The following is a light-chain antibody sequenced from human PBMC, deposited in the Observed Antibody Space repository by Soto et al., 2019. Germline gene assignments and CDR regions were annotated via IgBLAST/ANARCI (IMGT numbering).Light chain of an antibody. CDR3: STWDDSLNGV. CDR1: SSNIGGKA. V-gene: IGLV1-44*01. J-gene: IGLJ2*01. Sequence: QPVLTQPPSLSGTPGQRVTISCSGSSSNIGGKAVNWYQQLPGTAPKLLIYSNYQRPSGVPDRFSGSKSGTSASLAISGLQSEDEGYYYCSTWDDSLNGVFGGGTKVTVL. CDR2: SNY.